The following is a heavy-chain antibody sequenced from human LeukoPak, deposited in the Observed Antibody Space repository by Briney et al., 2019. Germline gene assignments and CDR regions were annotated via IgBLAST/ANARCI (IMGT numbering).Heavy chain of an antibody. CDR1: GFIFNSYG. CDR2: IRYDGSDK. CDR3: ARVGNGRRDFDY. J-gene: IGHJ4*02. D-gene: IGHD1-26*01. V-gene: IGHV3-30*02. Sequence: GGSLRLSCAASGFIFNSYGMHWVRQAPGKGLEWVAFIRYDGSDKYYADSVKGRFTISRDNARNSLYLQMNSLRAEDTAVYYCARVGNGRRDFDYWGQGTLVTVSS.